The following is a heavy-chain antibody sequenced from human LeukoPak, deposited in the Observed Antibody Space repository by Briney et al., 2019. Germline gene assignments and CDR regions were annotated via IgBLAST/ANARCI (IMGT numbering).Heavy chain of an antibody. CDR3: ARDPHNSGSGRYFDL. D-gene: IGHD3-10*01. CDR2: VYSGGTI. Sequence: PGGSLRLSCAASGFTVRTNYMSWVRQAPGKGPEWVSVVYSGGTISYADSVKGRFTISRDSSKNTLYLQMNSLRAEDTAVYYCARDPHNSGSGRYFDLWGRGTLVTVSS. V-gene: IGHV3-66*01. J-gene: IGHJ2*01. CDR1: GFTVRTNY.